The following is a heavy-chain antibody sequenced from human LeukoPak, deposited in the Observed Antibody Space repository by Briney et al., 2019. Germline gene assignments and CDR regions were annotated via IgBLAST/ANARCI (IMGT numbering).Heavy chain of an antibody. CDR3: AKSDYYDSSGHPSSFEY. CDR1: GFPFNYYA. J-gene: IGHJ4*02. D-gene: IGHD3-22*01. V-gene: IGHV3-23*01. CDR2: VSGGGTTT. Sequence: GGSLRLSCAASGFPFNYYAMSWVRQAPGRAPEWVSAVSGGGTTTYYRNSVKGRLTISRDNSKNTLYLQMNSLRAEDTAVYYCAKSDYYDSSGHPSSFEYWGQGTLVTVSS.